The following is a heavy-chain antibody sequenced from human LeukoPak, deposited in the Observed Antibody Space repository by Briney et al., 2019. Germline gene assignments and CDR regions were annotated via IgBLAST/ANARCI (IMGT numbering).Heavy chain of an antibody. CDR1: GFTFSSYA. CDR3: ARDYDYEDGGGFDH. D-gene: IGHD3-22*01. CDR2: ISYDGSNK. V-gene: IGHV3-30*04. J-gene: IGHJ4*02. Sequence: GGSLRLSCAASGFTFSSYAMHWVRQAPGKGLEWVAVISYDGSNKYYADPVKGRFTISRDNSKNTLYLQMNSLRAEDTAVYYCARDYDYEDGGGFDHWGQGTLVTVSS.